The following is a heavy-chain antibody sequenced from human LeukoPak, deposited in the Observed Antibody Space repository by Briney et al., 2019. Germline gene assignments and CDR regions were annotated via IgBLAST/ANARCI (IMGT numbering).Heavy chain of an antibody. Sequence: GGSMRLSCAASGFTVSSNYMSWVRQAPGKGLEWVSVIYSGGTTYYADSVKGRFTISRDNSKNTLYLQMNSLRAEDTAVYYCARVVRVPVACFDYWGQGTLVTVSS. J-gene: IGHJ4*02. V-gene: IGHV3-66*01. CDR1: GFTVSSNY. CDR2: IYSGGTT. D-gene: IGHD2-2*01. CDR3: ARVVRVPVACFDY.